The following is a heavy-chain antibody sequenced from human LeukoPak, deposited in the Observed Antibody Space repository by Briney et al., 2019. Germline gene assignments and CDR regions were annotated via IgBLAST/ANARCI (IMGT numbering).Heavy chain of an antibody. Sequence: PSETLSLTCTVSGGSISSYYWGWIRQPPGKGLEWIGSIYYSGSTYYNPSLKSRVTISVDTSKNQFSLKLRSVTAADTAVYYCARPRTRLAWFDPWGQGTLVPVSS. J-gene: IGHJ5*02. CDR2: IYYSGST. V-gene: IGHV4-39*01. CDR3: ARPRTRLAWFDP. D-gene: IGHD6-19*01. CDR1: GGSISSYY.